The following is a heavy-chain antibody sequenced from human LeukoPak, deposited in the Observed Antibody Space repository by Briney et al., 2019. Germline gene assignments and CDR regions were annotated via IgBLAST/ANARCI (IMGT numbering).Heavy chain of an antibody. CDR2: IIPIFGTA. J-gene: IGHJ4*02. CDR3: ARVEGDYDSSGYPDYYFDY. Sequence: GASVKVSCKASGGTFSSYAISWVRQAPGQGLEWMGGIIPIFGTANYAQKFQGRVTITADESTSTAYMELSSLRSEDTAVYYCARVEGDYDSSGYPDYYFDYWGQGTLVTVSS. V-gene: IGHV1-69*13. D-gene: IGHD3-22*01. CDR1: GGTFSSYA.